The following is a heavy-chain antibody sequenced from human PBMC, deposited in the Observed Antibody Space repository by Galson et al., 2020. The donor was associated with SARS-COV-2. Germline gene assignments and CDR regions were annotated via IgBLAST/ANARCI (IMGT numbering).Heavy chain of an antibody. CDR2: IYYSGST. CDR1: GVSISSYY. D-gene: IGHD3-22*01. CDR3: ARESYDISGYYLAYFDY. Sequence: SETLSLTCTVSGVSISSYYWSWIRQPPGKGLEWIGYIYYSGSTNYNPSLKSRVTISVDTSKNQFSLKLSSVTAADTAVYYCARESYDISGYYLAYFDYWGQGTLVTVSS. J-gene: IGHJ4*02. V-gene: IGHV4-59*01.